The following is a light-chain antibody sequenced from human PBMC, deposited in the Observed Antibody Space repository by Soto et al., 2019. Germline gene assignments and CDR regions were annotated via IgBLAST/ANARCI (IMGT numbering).Light chain of an antibody. CDR3: QQADSFPLT. V-gene: IGKV1D-12*01. J-gene: IGKJ4*01. CDR1: QDIIAG. Sequence: DIQMTQSPSSVSASVGDRVIITCRASQDIIAGLAWYQQKAGEAPKLLIFAASRLHSGVPSRFSGSVSGTDFTLTITNLQPEDFATYYCQQADSFPLTFGGGTKVEIK. CDR2: AAS.